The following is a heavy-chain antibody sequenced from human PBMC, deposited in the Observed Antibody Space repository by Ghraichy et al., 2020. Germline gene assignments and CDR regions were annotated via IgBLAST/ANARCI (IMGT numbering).Heavy chain of an antibody. CDR2: VGNTGDAT. J-gene: IGHJ5*02. CDR1: GFTFNNYV. CDR3: AKMVSGFPNWFDP. Sequence: GGSLRLSCAASGFTFNNYVMSWVRQAPGKGLEWVSSVGNTGDATYYADSVKGRFTISRDNSKNTLYLQMSSLRAEDTALYYCAKMVSGFPNWFDPWGQGTLVTVSS. D-gene: IGHD2-8*01. V-gene: IGHV3-23*01.